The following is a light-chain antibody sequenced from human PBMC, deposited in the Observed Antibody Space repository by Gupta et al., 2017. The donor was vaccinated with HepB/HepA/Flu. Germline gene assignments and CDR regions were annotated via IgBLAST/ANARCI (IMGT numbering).Light chain of an antibody. J-gene: IGKJ2*01. V-gene: IGKV3-11*01. CDR1: QSVSSY. CDR3: QQRSNWPPYT. Sequence: EIVLTQSPATLSLSPGERATLSCRASQSVSSYLAWYQQKPGQAPRLLIYDASNRDTGIPARFSGSGCGTDFTLTISSRELEDFAVYYCQQRSNWPPYTFGQGTKLEIK. CDR2: DAS.